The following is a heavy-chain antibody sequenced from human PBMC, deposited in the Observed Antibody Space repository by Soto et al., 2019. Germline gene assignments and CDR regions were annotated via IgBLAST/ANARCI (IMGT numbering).Heavy chain of an antibody. CDR1: GGSIRGYY. CDR3: ARDLWGYCGTDCYPLDV. J-gene: IGHJ6*02. D-gene: IGHD2-21*02. CDR2: MYNTGST. V-gene: IGHV4-59*01. Sequence: PSETLPLSYTVSGGSIRGYYWSWIRQPPGKGLEWIGYMYNTGSTVYNPSFKSRVTISVDTSKNQFSLKLNSVTAADTAVYYCARDLWGYCGTDCYPLDVWGQGTTVT.